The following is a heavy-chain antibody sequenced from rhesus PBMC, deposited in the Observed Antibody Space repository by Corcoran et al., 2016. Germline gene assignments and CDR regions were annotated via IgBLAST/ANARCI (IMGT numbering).Heavy chain of an antibody. J-gene: IGHJ5-2*02. CDR2: INSGGDST. D-gene: IGHD3-34*01. CDR3: AGYSLDV. V-gene: IGHV3S42*01. CDR1: GFPFRGYR. Sequence: EVKMVESGGGLAKPGGSLSPPGGGAGFPFRGYRKGWGRQTPGKGVEWISAINSGGDSTFYSDSVKGRFTISRDNSKNTLSLQMNSLRAEDTAVYYCAGYSLDVWGRGVLVTVSS.